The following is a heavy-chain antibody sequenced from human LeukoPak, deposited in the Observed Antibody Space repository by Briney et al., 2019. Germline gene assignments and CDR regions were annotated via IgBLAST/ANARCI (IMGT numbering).Heavy chain of an antibody. J-gene: IGHJ6*02. V-gene: IGHV3-7*03. D-gene: IGHD3-16*01. Sequence: GGSLGLSCAASGFTFSSYWMNWARQAPGKGLEWVASINHNGNVNYYVDSVKGRFTISRDNAKNSLYLQMSNLSAEDTAVYFCARGGGLDVWGQGATVTVSS. CDR3: ARGGGLDV. CDR1: GFTFSSYW. CDR2: INHNGNVN.